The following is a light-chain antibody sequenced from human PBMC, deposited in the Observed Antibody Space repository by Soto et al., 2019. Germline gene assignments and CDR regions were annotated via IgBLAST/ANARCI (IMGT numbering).Light chain of an antibody. CDR1: QSVSSY. CDR3: QQSNSFPFT. Sequence: EIVLTQSPATLSLSPGERATLSCRASQSVSSYLAWYQQKPGQAPRLLIYDASNRATGIPARFSGGGSGTDFTLTISSLEPEDFATYYCQQSNSFPFTFGGGTNVDLK. V-gene: IGKV3-11*01. CDR2: DAS. J-gene: IGKJ4*01.